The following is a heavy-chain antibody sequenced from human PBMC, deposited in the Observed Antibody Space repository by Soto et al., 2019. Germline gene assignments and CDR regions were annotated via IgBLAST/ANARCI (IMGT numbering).Heavy chain of an antibody. CDR1: GGSISSSSYY. Sequence: PSETLSLTCTVSGGSISSSSYYWGWIRQPPWNGLEWIVSIYYSGSTYYNPSLKSRVTISVDTSKNQFSLKLSSVTAEDTAVYYCVREDGVVGASSAFDSWGQGTLVTVSS. J-gene: IGHJ4*02. CDR3: VREDGVVGASSAFDS. D-gene: IGHD1-26*01. V-gene: IGHV4-39*02. CDR2: IYYSGST.